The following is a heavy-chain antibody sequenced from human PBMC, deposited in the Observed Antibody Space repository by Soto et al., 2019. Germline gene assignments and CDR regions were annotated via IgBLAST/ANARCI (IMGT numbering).Heavy chain of an antibody. D-gene: IGHD3-22*01. V-gene: IGHV4-4*02. CDR3: ARRGYYDSSGSNDDFDI. Sequence: QVQLQESGPGLVEPSGTLSLTCAVFGGSISSRNWWSWVRQSPGKGLEWIGEIYYSGNTNYNPSLKRRITISVDKSKKQFSLRLNSVTAADTAVYHCARRGYYDSSGSNDDFDIWGHGTMVTVSS. CDR2: IYYSGNT. J-gene: IGHJ3*02. CDR1: GGSISSRNW.